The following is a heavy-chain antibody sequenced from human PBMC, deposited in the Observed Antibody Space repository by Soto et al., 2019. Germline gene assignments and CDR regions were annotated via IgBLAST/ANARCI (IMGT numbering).Heavy chain of an antibody. J-gene: IGHJ4*02. D-gene: IGHD3-22*01. V-gene: IGHV3-30-3*01. CDR3: ARGADYYDTSGSWTFDI. Sequence: HWIRKEQCKGLEWVALIAYHGVNQYYADSVKGRFTISRDNSKNTLWLQMNSLSADDTAVYYCARGADYYDTSGSWTFDIWGQGTVVSVSS. CDR2: IAYHGVNQ.